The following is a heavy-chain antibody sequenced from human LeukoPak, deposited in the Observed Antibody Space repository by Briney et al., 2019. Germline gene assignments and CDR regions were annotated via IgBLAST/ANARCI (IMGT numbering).Heavy chain of an antibody. CDR3: ARAPSTTYYFDY. J-gene: IGHJ4*02. CDR2: IISSSTYI. D-gene: IGHD5/OR15-5a*01. Sequence: GGSLRLSCAASGFTFSDYAMTWVRQTPGKGLEWVSSIISSSTYIYYADSVRGRFTISRDNAKNSLFLQMNSLRAEDTAVYYCARAPSTTYYFDYWGQGTLVTVSS. CDR1: GFTFSDYA. V-gene: IGHV3-21*01.